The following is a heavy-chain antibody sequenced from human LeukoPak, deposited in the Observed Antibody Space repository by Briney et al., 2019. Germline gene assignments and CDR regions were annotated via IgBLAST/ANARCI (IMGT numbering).Heavy chain of an antibody. CDR1: GFTFSSYS. Sequence: GGSLRLSCAASGFTFSSYSMNWVRQAAGKGLEWVSSLSSSSSYIDYADSVKGRFTISRDNAKNSLYLQMNSLRAEDTAVYYCARAGRAYSSSWYWFDPWGQGTLVTVSS. D-gene: IGHD6-13*01. CDR2: LSSSSSYI. J-gene: IGHJ5*02. V-gene: IGHV3-21*01. CDR3: ARAGRAYSSSWYWFDP.